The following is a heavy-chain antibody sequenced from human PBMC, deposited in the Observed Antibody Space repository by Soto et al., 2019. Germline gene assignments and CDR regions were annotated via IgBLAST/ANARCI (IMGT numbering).Heavy chain of an antibody. Sequence: QVHLVESGGGVVQPGRSLRLSCAASGFTLSSYVMHWVRQAPGKGLEWVARISYAGNDNYYADTVKGRFTISRENSKKTLYLQMTSLRADDTAVYYCARDRQQWLEPAGGALPFWGQGTMVIVSS. CDR2: ISYAGNDN. CDR3: ARDRQQWLEPAGGALPF. V-gene: IGHV3-30-3*01. D-gene: IGHD6-19*01. J-gene: IGHJ3*01. CDR1: GFTLSSYV.